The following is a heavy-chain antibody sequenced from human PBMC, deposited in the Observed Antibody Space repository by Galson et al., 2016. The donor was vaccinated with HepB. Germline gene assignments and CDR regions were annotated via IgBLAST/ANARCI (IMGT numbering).Heavy chain of an antibody. CDR3: ARDRTTGDSSAWYDALGY. Sequence: SLRLSCAGSGFTFGSNWMTWVRQAPGKGLEWVANINRDGSVTHYVDSVEGRFTISRDNAKNSLFLQMNSLRVEDTAVYYCARDRTTGDSSAWYDALGYWGQGTPVTIAS. D-gene: IGHD6-19*01. CDR1: GFTFGSNW. J-gene: IGHJ4*02. CDR2: INRDGSVT. V-gene: IGHV3-7*01.